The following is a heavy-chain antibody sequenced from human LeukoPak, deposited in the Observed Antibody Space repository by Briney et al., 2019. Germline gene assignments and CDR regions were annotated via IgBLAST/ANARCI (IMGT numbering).Heavy chain of an antibody. CDR3: ARDSLELLIDLDY. CDR1: GFAFSSYW. V-gene: IGHV3-7*01. Sequence: GGSLRLSCAASGFAFSSYWMSWVRQAPGKGLEWVANIKQDGSEKYYVDSVKGRFTISRDNAKNSLYLQINSLRAEDTAVYYCARDSLELLIDLDYWGQGTLVTVSS. J-gene: IGHJ4*02. D-gene: IGHD1-7*01. CDR2: IKQDGSEK.